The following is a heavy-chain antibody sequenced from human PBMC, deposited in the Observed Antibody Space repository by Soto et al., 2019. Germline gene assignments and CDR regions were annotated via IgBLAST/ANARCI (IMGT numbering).Heavy chain of an antibody. CDR3: ARGSGYYYWDDY. CDR2: INAGNGNT. J-gene: IGHJ4*02. Sequence: GASVKVSCKASGCTFTSYAMHWVRQAPGQRLEWMGWINAGNGNTKYSQKFQGRVTITSDTSASTAYMELSSLRSEDTAVYYCARGSGYYYWDDYWGQGTLVTVSS. D-gene: IGHD3-22*01. CDR1: GCTFTSYA. V-gene: IGHV1-3*01.